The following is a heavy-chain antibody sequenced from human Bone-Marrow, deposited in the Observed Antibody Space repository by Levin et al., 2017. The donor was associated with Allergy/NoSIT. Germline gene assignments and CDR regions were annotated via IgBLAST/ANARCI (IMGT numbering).Heavy chain of an antibody. CDR3: SRTDFGDHGDH. D-gene: IGHD4-17*01. CDR1: GYTFTDFG. V-gene: IGHV1-18*01. CDR2: LNTYNGNT. Sequence: ASVKVSCKASGYTFTDFGIKWVRQAPGHGLEGMGWLNTYNGNTNYAQTLQGRVTFTTDTSTTTAFMELTSLTSDDTAVYFCSRTDFGDHGDHWGQGTLVTVSS. J-gene: IGHJ4*02.